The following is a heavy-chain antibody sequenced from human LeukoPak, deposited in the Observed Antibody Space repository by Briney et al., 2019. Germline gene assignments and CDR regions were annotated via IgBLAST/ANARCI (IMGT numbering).Heavy chain of an antibody. D-gene: IGHD6-13*01. CDR3: AKEAYSNKPNWFDP. J-gene: IGHJ5*02. CDR2: ISSSSSYM. Sequence: PGGSLRLSCAASGFTFSSYSMNWVRQAPGKGLEWVSSISSSSSYMYYADSVKGRFTISRDNAKNSLYLQMNSLRAEDTAVYYCAKEAYSNKPNWFDPWGQGTLVTVSS. CDR1: GFTFSSYS. V-gene: IGHV3-21*04.